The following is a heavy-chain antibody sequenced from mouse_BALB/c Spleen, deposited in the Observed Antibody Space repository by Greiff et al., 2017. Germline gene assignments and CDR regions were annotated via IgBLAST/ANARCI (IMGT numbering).Heavy chain of an antibody. CDR2: INPDSSTI. V-gene: IGHV4-1*02. Sequence: EVMLVESGGGLVQPGGSLKLSCAASGFDFSRYWMSWVRQAPGKGLEWIGEINPDSSTINYTPSLKDKFIISRDNAKNTLYLQMSKVRSEDTALYYCARGKYYDYDDAWFAYWGQGTLVTVSA. CDR1: GFDFSRYW. D-gene: IGHD2-4*01. CDR3: ARGKYYDYDDAWFAY. J-gene: IGHJ3*01.